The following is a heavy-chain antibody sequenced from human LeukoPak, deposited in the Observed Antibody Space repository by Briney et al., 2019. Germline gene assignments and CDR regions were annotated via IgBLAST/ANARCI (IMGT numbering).Heavy chain of an antibody. CDR3: ARAQRVPAAITSFDY. D-gene: IGHD2-2*01. CDR1: GYTFTSYG. CDR2: ISAYNGNT. J-gene: IGHJ4*02. V-gene: IGHV1-18*01. Sequence: EASVKVSCKASGYTFTSYGISWVRQAPGQGLEWMGWISAYNGNTNYAQKLQGGVTMTTDTSTSTAYMELRSLRSDDTAVYYCARAQRVPAAITSFDYWGQGTLVTVSS.